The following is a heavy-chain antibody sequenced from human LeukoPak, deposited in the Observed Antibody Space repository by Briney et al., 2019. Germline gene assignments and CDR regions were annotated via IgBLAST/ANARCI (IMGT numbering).Heavy chain of an antibody. J-gene: IGHJ4*02. CDR2: IFPGDSDT. CDR3: ASEYCSGGNCYFDF. CDR1: EYSFATYW. D-gene: IGHD2-15*01. Sequence: GESLKISCKGSEYSFATYWIGWVRQMPGQGLEWMGIIFPGDSDTRYSPSFQGQVTISADKSISTAYLQWSSLKASDTAIYYCASEYCSGGNCYFDFWGQGTLVTVSS. V-gene: IGHV5-51*01.